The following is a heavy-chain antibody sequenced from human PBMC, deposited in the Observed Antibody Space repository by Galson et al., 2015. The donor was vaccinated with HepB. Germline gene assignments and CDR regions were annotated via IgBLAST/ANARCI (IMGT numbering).Heavy chain of an antibody. CDR2: LWYDGSNK. J-gene: IGHJ4*02. CDR1: GFTFSSYG. Sequence: SLRLSCAASGFTFSSYGMHWVRQAPGKGLEWVAVLWYDGSNKYYAGSVKGRFTISRDNSKNTLYLQMNSLRAEDTAVYYCGRDINPRQQWQVALRYWGQGTQVTVSS. V-gene: IGHV3-33*08. D-gene: IGHD6-19*01. CDR3: GRDINPRQQWQVALRY.